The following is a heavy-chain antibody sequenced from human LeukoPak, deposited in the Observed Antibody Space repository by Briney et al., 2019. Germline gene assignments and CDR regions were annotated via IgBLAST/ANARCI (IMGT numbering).Heavy chain of an antibody. V-gene: IGHV3-66*01. CDR1: GFTVISDY. D-gene: IGHD3-16*01. J-gene: IGHJ4*02. CDR3: ARGSLIRD. CDR2: IYSGDTT. Sequence: TGGSLRLSCAASGFTVISDYMSWVRQAPGKGLEWVSVIYSGDTTYYADSVRGRFIISRDNSKNTLYLHMNDLRAEDTAVYYCARGSLIRDWGQGTLVTVSS.